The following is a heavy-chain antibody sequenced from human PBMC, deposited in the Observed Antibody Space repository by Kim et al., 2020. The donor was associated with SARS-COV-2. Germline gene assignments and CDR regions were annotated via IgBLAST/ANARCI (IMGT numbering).Heavy chain of an antibody. CDR3: AREGYSYGFNYFDY. V-gene: IGHV4-59*01. J-gene: IGHJ4*02. D-gene: IGHD5-18*01. Sequence: TPSLKSRVTISVDTSKNQFSLKLSSVTAADTAVYYCAREGYSYGFNYFDYWGQGTLVTVSS.